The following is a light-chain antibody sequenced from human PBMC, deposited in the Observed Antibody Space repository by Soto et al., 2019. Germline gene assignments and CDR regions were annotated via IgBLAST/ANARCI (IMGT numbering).Light chain of an antibody. Sequence: SYEVTQTPSVSVAPGKTARITCGGNNIGSKSVHWYQQKPGQAPVLVIYYDSDRPSGIPERFSGSNSGNTATLTISRVEAGDEADYYCQVWDSSSDHVVFGGGTKLTVL. CDR2: YDS. CDR1: NIGSKS. CDR3: QVWDSSSDHVV. J-gene: IGLJ2*01. V-gene: IGLV3-21*04.